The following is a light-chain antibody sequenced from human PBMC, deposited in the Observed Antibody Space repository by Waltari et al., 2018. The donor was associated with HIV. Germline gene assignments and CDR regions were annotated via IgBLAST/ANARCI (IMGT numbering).Light chain of an antibody. CDR1: TATNPDYHS. CDR3: SSSVPGGPLV. CDR2: DGD. J-gene: IGLJ3*02. V-gene: IGLV2-14*01. Sequence: QSALTQPASVSGSPGQTITISCTGATATNPDYHSVSWYQPSPNHSPRLIILDGDMRTSGVPFRFTGSQSDNTASLTISGLHFDDEGDYYCSSSVPGGPLVFGGGTKVTV.